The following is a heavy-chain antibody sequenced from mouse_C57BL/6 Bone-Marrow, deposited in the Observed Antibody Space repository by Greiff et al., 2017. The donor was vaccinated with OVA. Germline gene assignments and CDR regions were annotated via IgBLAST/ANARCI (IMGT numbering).Heavy chain of an antibody. CDR3: ARMGRDY. Sequence: QVQLQQPGAELVKPGASVKLSCKASGYNFTSYWMHWVKQRPGQGLEWIGMIHPNSGSTNYNEKFKSKVTLTVDKSSSTAYLQLSSLTSEDAAVYYCARMGRDYGGRGTALTVSS. CDR1: GYNFTSYW. V-gene: IGHV1-64*01. CDR2: IHPNSGST. J-gene: IGHJ2*01. D-gene: IGHD4-1*01.